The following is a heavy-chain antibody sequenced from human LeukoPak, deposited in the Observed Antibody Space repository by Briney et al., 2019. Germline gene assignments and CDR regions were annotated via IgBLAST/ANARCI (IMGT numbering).Heavy chain of an antibody. D-gene: IGHD1-26*01. CDR2: IYYSGST. Sequence: SQTLSLTCPVSSGSISSGVYYWSWIRQHPGKGLEWIGYIYYSGSTYYNPSLKSRVTISVDTSKNQFSLKLSSVTAADTAVYYCARDPGGSANIDYWGQGTLVTVSS. CDR3: ARDPGGSANIDY. J-gene: IGHJ4*02. V-gene: IGHV4-31*03. CDR1: SGSISSGVYY.